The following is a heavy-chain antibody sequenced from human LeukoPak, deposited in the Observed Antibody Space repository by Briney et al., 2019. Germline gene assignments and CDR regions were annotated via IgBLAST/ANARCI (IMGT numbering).Heavy chain of an antibody. Sequence: GGSLRLSCTASGFMFSSYSMNWVRQAPGKGLEWVSSIGSRSSNIYYADSVKGRFTISRDNAKNSLYLQMNSLRAEDTAVYYCARDRADVLRYFDWLLFIDYWGQGTLVTVSS. CDR2: IGSRSSNI. D-gene: IGHD3-9*01. CDR3: ARDRADVLRYFDWLLFIDY. J-gene: IGHJ4*02. V-gene: IGHV3-21*01. CDR1: GFMFSSYS.